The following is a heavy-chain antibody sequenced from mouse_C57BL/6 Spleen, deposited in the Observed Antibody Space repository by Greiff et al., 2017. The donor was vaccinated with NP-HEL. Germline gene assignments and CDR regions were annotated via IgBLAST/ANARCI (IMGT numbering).Heavy chain of an antibody. V-gene: IGHV14-4*01. CDR2: IDPENGDT. J-gene: IGHJ2*01. CDR3: TTLPSRVDY. Sequence: DVKLQESGAELVRPGASVKLSCTASGFNIKDDYMHWVKQRPEQGLEWIGWIDPENGDTEYASKFQGKATITADTSSNTAYLQLSSLTSEDTAVYYCTTLPSRVDYWGQGTTLTVSS. D-gene: IGHD5-5*01. CDR1: GFNIKDDY.